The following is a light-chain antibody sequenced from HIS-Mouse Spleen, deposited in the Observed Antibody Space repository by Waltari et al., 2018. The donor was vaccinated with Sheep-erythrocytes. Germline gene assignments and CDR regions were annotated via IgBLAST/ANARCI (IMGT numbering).Light chain of an antibody. Sequence: QSALTQPPSASGSPGQAVTISCTGTSSAVGGYNYVSWYQPPPGKAPKLMIYEVSKRPSGVPDRFSGSKSGNTASLTVSGLQAEDEADYYCSSYAGSNNWVFGGGTKLTVL. V-gene: IGLV2-8*01. CDR3: SSYAGSNNWV. CDR2: EVS. CDR1: SSAVGGYNY. J-gene: IGLJ3*02.